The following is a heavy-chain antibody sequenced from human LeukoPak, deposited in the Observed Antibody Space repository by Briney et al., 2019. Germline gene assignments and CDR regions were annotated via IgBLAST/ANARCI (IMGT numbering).Heavy chain of an antibody. Sequence: SETLSLTCTVSGGSISGYYWSWIRQPPGKGLEWIGVINHSGSTNYNPSLKSRVTISVDTSKNQFSLKLSSVTAADTAVYYCARGKGYSYGYRNYYYYGMDVWGQGTTVTVSS. V-gene: IGHV4-34*01. CDR2: INHSGST. J-gene: IGHJ6*02. D-gene: IGHD5-18*01. CDR1: GGSISGYY. CDR3: ARGKGYSYGYRNYYYYGMDV.